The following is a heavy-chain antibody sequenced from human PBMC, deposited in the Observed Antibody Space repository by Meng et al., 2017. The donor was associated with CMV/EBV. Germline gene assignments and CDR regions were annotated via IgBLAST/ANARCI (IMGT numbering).Heavy chain of an antibody. CDR1: GFTFSSYS. CDR3: ARDRKRVLELDY. V-gene: IGHV3-48*04. CDR2: ISSSSRTI. J-gene: IGHJ4*02. Sequence: GGSLRLSCAASGFTFSSYSMNWVRQAPGKGLEWVSYISSSSRTIYYADSVKGRFTISRDNAKNSLYLQMNSLRAEDTAVYYCARDRKRVLELDYWGQGTLVTVSS. D-gene: IGHD3-3*01.